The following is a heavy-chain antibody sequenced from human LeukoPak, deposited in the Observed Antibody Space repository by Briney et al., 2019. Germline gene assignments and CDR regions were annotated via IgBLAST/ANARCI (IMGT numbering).Heavy chain of an antibody. Sequence: GESLKISCKGSGYSFTSYWIGWVRQMPGKGLERMGSIYPGDSDTRYSPSFQGQVTISADKSISTAYLQWSSLKASDTAMYYCARHPLYCSGGSCPYYFDYWGQGTLVTVSS. J-gene: IGHJ4*02. CDR2: IYPGDSDT. V-gene: IGHV5-51*01. D-gene: IGHD2-15*01. CDR1: GYSFTSYW. CDR3: ARHPLYCSGGSCPYYFDY.